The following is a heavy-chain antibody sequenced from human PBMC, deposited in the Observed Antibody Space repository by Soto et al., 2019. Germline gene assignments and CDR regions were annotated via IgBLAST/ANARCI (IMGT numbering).Heavy chain of an antibody. CDR3: ARGGVDYYDSSGYYFSPYYFDY. D-gene: IGHD3-22*01. V-gene: IGHV4-30-2*01. CDR2: IYHSGST. Sequence: SETLSLTCAVSGGSISSGGYSWSWIRQPPGKGLEWIGYIYHSGSTYYNPSLKSRVTISVDRSKNQFSLKLSSVTAADTAVYYCARGGVDYYDSSGYYFSPYYFDYCGQGTLVTVSS. CDR1: GGSISSGGYS. J-gene: IGHJ4*02.